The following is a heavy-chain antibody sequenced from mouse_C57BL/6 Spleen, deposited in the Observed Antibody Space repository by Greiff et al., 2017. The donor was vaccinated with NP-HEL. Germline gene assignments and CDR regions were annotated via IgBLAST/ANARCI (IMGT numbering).Heavy chain of an antibody. V-gene: IGHV1-80*01. D-gene: IGHD1-1*01. CDR2: IYPGDGDT. CDR3: ARDTTDNYFDY. Sequence: VQLVESGAELVKPGASVKISCKASGYAFSSYWMNWVKQRPGKGLEWIGQIYPGDGDTNYNGKFKGKATLTADKSSSTAYMQLSSLTSEDSAVYFCARDTTDNYFDYWGQGTTLTVSS. CDR1: GYAFSSYW. J-gene: IGHJ2*01.